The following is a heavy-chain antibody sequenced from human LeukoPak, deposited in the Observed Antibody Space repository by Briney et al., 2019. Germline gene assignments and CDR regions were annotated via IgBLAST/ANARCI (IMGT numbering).Heavy chain of an antibody. V-gene: IGHV4-4*07. CDR3: ASGAYYYDSSGYYKY. Sequence: PSETLSLTCTVSGDSISSFHCSWIRQPAGKGLEWIGRIYTSGSTNYNPSLKSRVTMSVDTSKNQFSLKLSSVTAADTAVYYCASGAYYYDSSGYYKYWGQGTLVTVSS. CDR2: IYTSGST. D-gene: IGHD3-22*01. J-gene: IGHJ4*02. CDR1: GDSISSFH.